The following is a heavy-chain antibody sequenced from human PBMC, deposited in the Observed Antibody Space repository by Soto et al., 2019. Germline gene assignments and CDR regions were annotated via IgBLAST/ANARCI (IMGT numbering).Heavy chain of an antibody. D-gene: IGHD6-6*01. CDR1: GFTFSDYE. V-gene: IGHV3-48*03. CDR2: ISSSGNTM. Sequence: ESGGGLVQPGGSLRLSCAASGFTFSDYEINWVRQAPGKGLEWVSYISSSGNTMYYADSVKVRFTISRDSSKKSLYLQMNSLRADDTAVYYCAREGGTSSRNYLYYYGMDVWGRGTTVTVS. CDR3: AREGGTSSRNYLYYYGMDV. J-gene: IGHJ6*02.